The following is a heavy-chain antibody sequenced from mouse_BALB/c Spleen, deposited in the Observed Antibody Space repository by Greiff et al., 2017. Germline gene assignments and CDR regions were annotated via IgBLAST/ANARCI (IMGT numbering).Heavy chain of an antibody. CDR1: GFTFSDAW. J-gene: IGHJ4*01. Sequence: EVKVEESGGGLVQPGGSMKLSCAASGFTFSDAWMDWVRQSPEKGLEWVAEIRSKANNHETYYAESVKGRFTISSDDSKSSVYLHMNSLRAEDTGIYYCTGVTTEGYAMDYWGQGTSVTVSS. D-gene: IGHD2-12*01. CDR2: IRSKANNHET. CDR3: TGVTTEGYAMDY. V-gene: IGHV6-6*01.